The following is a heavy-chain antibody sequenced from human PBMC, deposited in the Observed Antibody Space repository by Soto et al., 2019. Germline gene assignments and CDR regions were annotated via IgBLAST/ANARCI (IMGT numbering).Heavy chain of an antibody. CDR2: IIPIFGTA. CDR3: AHVIYSSSSPTYYFDY. J-gene: IGHJ4*02. CDR1: GGTFSSYA. D-gene: IGHD6-6*01. V-gene: IGHV1-69*13. Sequence: SVKVSCKASGGTFSSYAISWVRQAPGQGLEWMGGIIPIFGTANYAQKFQGRVTITADESTSTAYMELSSLRSEDTAVYYCAHVIYSSSSPTYYFDYWGQGTLVTVSS.